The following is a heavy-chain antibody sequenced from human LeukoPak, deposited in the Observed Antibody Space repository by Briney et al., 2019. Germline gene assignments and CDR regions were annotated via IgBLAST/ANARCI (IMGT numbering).Heavy chain of an antibody. D-gene: IGHD2-15*01. Sequence: SQTLSLTCTVSGYSISSGYYWGWIRQPPGKGLEWIGSIYHSGSTYYNPSLKSRVTISVDTSKNQFSLKLSSVTAADTAVYYCARDRGCSGGSCYHRRPQYYFDYWGQGTLVTVSS. CDR1: GYSISSGYY. V-gene: IGHV4-38-2*02. CDR2: IYHSGST. J-gene: IGHJ4*02. CDR3: ARDRGCSGGSCYHRRPQYYFDY.